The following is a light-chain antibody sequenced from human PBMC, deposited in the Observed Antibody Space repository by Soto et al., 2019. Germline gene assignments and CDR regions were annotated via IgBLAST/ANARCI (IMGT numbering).Light chain of an antibody. CDR3: QQYNSYSSNNWT. CDR2: KAS. J-gene: IGKJ1*01. V-gene: IGKV1-5*03. CDR1: QSIRIW. Sequence: DIQMTQSPSTLSESVGDRVTITCRASQSIRIWLAWYQQKPGKAPKLLIYKASSLESGVPSRFSGSGSGTEFTLTISSLQPDDFATYYCQQYNSYSSNNWTFGQGTKVEFK.